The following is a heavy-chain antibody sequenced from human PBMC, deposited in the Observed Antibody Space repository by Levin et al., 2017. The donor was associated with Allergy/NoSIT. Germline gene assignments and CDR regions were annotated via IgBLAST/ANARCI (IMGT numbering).Heavy chain of an antibody. CDR3: ARILITMVRGVVWD. CDR2: IYYSGST. V-gene: IGHV4-39*07. CDR1: GGSISSSSYY. D-gene: IGHD3-10*01. Sequence: SQTLSLTCTVSGGSISSSSYYWGWIRQPPGKGLEWIGSIYYSGSTYYNPSLKSRVTISVDTSKNQFSLKLSSVTAADTAVYYCARILITMVRGVVWDWGQGTLVTVSS. J-gene: IGHJ4*02.